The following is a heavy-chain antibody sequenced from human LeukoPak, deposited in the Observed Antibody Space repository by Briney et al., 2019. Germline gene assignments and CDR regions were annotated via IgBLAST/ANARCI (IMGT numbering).Heavy chain of an antibody. D-gene: IGHD1-26*01. V-gene: IGHV3-23*01. CDR2: ISGSGGST. J-gene: IGHJ4*02. Sequence: GGSLRLSCAASGFTFSSYAMSWVRQAPGKGLEWVSAISGSGGSTYYADSVKGRFTISRDNAKNSLYLQMNSLRAEDTAVYYCARGGSYGRTFDYWGQGTLVTVSS. CDR3: ARGGSYGRTFDY. CDR1: GFTFSSYA.